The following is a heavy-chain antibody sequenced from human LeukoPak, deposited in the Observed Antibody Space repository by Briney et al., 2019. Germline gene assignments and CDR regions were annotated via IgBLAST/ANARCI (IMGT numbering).Heavy chain of an antibody. J-gene: IGHJ4*02. CDR3: AKVGITGTTYYFDY. D-gene: IGHD1-20*01. Sequence: GGSLRLSCAASGFIVSSNYMSWVRQAPGKGLEWVSILYSDGRTYYAGSVKGRFTISRDNSKNTLYLQMNSLRAEDTAVYYCAKVGITGTTYYFDYWGQGTLVTVSS. CDR2: LYSDGRT. CDR1: GFIVSSNY. V-gene: IGHV3-53*05.